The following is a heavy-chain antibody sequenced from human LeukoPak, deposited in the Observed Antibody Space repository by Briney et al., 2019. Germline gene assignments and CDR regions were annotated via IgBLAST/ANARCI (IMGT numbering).Heavy chain of an antibody. J-gene: IGHJ5*02. CDR2: ANPSSGST. Sequence: GASVKVSCKASGYTFTSYFMHWVRQAPGQGLEWMGAANPSSGSTTYSQKFQGRVTMTRDTSTSTVYMDLSSLRSEDTALYYCARAVGPRGGNWFGPWGQGTLVTVSS. D-gene: IGHD1-26*01. V-gene: IGHV1-46*01. CDR1: GYTFTSYF. CDR3: ARAVGPRGGNWFGP.